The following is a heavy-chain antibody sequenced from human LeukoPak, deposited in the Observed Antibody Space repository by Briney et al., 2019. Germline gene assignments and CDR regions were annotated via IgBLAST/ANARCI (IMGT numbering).Heavy chain of an antibody. CDR2: IKHDGSEK. D-gene: IGHD3-3*01. CDR1: GFTFSSYW. CDR3: ARETGSVLRFLEWLSPDYYYGMDV. J-gene: IGHJ6*02. V-gene: IGHV3-7*01. Sequence: SGGSLRLSCAASGFTFSSYWMSWVRQAPGKGLEWVANIKHDGSEKYYVDSVKGRFTISRDNAKNSLYLQMNSLRAEDTAVYYCARETGSVLRFLEWLSPDYYYGMDVWGQGTTVTVSS.